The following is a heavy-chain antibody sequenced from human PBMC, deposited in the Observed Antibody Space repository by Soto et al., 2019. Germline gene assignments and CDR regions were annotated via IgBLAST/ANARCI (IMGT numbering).Heavy chain of an antibody. CDR1: GYSFTSYW. CDR2: IYPGDSDT. V-gene: IGHV5-51*01. J-gene: IGHJ4*02. CDR3: ARHASIAVAGRLPDY. Sequence: GESLKISCKGSGYSFTSYWIGWVRQMPGKGLEWMGIIYPGDSDTRYSPSFQGQVTISADKSISTAYLQWSSLKASDTAMYYCARHASIAVAGRLPDYWGQGTLVTVSS. D-gene: IGHD6-19*01.